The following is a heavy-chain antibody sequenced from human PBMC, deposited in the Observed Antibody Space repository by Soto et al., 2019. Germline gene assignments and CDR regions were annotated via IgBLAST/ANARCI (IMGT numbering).Heavy chain of an antibody. Sequence: EVQLLESGGGLVQPGGSLRLSCAASGFTFSSYAMSWVRQAPGKGLEWVSAISGSGGSTYYADSVKGRFTISRDHSKNTQYLQMNSLRAEDTAVYYCEKVTGQGAATDFDYWGQGTLVTGSS. CDR2: ISGSGGST. J-gene: IGHJ4*02. CDR3: EKVTGQGAATDFDY. V-gene: IGHV3-23*01. CDR1: GFTFSSYA. D-gene: IGHD1-26*01.